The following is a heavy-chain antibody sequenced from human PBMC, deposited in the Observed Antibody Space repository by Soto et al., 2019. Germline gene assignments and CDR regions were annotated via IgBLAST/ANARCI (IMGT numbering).Heavy chain of an antibody. CDR1: GFTFSTYG. J-gene: IGHJ1*01. D-gene: IGHD6-13*01. V-gene: IGHV3-30*03. CDR3: ASRVPAGTYGAPYFQH. Sequence: GGSLRLSCAASGFTFSTYGMHWVRQAPGKGLEWVAVISDDGTKKYYAESVRGRFTISRDNSKNTLYVQMDSLRPEDTAVYYCASRVPAGTYGAPYFQHWGQGTLVTVSS. CDR2: ISDDGTKK.